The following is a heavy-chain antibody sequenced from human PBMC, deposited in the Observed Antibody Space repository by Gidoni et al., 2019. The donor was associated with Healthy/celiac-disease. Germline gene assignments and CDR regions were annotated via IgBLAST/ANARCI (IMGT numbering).Heavy chain of an antibody. D-gene: IGHD6-19*01. V-gene: IGHV4-34*01. CDR2: INHSGST. J-gene: IGHJ4*02. CDR3: ARTKKVRLVYDY. CDR1: GGSFSGYY. Sequence: QVQLQQWGAGLLKPSETLSLTCAVYGGSFSGYYWSWIRQPPGKGLEWIGEINHSGSTNYNPSLKSRVTISVDTSKNQFSLKLSSVTAADTAVYYCARTKKVRLVYDYWGQGTLVTVSS.